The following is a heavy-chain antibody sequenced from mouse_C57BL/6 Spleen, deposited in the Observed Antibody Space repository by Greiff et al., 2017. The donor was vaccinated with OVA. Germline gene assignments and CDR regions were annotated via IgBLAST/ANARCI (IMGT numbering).Heavy chain of an antibody. CDR1: GFTFSDYY. CDR2: INYDGSST. CDR3: ARGSTGPFDY. V-gene: IGHV5-16*01. Sequence: EVQLVESEGGLVQPGSSMKLSCTASGFTFSDYYMAWVRQVPEKGLEWVANINYDGSSTYYLDSLKSRFIISRDNAKNILYLQMSSLKSEDTATYYCARGSTGPFDYWGQGTTLTVSS. J-gene: IGHJ2*01. D-gene: IGHD4-1*02.